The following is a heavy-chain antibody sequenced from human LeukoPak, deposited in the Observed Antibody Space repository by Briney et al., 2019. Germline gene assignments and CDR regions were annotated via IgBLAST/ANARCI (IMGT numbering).Heavy chain of an antibody. J-gene: IGHJ4*02. CDR1: GGTFSSYA. V-gene: IGHV1-69*04. CDR3: ARDQGGVIDY. CDR2: IIPILGIA. Sequence: GASVKVSCKASGGTFSSYAISWVRQAPGQGLEWMGRIIPILGIANYAQRFQGRVTITADKSTSTAYMELSSLRSEDTAVYYCARDQGGVIDYWGQGTLVTVSS. D-gene: IGHD3-16*01.